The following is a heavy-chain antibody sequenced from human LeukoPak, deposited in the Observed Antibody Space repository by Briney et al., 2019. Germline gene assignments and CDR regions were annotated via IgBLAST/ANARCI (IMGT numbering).Heavy chain of an antibody. D-gene: IGHD4-17*01. J-gene: IGHJ3*02. V-gene: IGHV4-59*01. CDR2: IYYSGST. CDR1: GDSTGSYY. CDR3: ARGSTVTGDAFDI. Sequence: SETPSLTCTVSGDSTGSYYWSWIRQPPGKGLEWIGYIYYSGSTNYNPSLKSRVTISVDTSKNQFSLKLSSVTAADTAVYYCARGSTVTGDAFDIWGQGTMVTVSS.